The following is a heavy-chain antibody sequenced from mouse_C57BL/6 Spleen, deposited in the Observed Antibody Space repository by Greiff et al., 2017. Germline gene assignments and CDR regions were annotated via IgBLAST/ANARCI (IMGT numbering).Heavy chain of an antibody. D-gene: IGHD2-4*01. J-gene: IGHJ3*01. CDR3: ARFYYDYDWFAY. Sequence: VQLLESGAGLVKPGASVSLSCKATGYAFSSCWMSWGKQRPGKGLVWIGQIYPGDGDTNYNGKFKGKVTLTPDKSSSTAYMQFSSLTSEDSAVYICARFYYDYDWFAYWGQGTLVTVSA. V-gene: IGHV1-80*01. CDR1: GYAFSSCW. CDR2: IYPGDGDT.